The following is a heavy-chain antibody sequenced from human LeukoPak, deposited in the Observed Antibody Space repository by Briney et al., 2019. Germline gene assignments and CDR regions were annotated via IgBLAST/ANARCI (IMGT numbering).Heavy chain of an antibody. Sequence: SETLSLTCTVSGGSISNYYWGWVRQPPGKGLEWIGSKYYSGRTYYNPSLKSRVNISVDTSKNQFSLKLSSVTAADTAVYYCARGGGYCGGDCPSGMDVWGKGTTVTVSS. J-gene: IGHJ6*03. CDR1: GGSISNYY. CDR2: KYYSGRT. V-gene: IGHV4-39*01. CDR3: ARGGGYCGGDCPSGMDV. D-gene: IGHD2-21*02.